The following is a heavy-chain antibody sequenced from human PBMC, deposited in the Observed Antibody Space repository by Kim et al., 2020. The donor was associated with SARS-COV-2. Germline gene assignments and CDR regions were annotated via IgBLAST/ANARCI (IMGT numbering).Heavy chain of an antibody. CDR2: IKTHTGDP. Sequence: ASVKVSCKASGYSFTSKPVNWVRQAPAQGLEWMGWIKTHTGDPTYAQDFTGRFVFSLDTSVNTAYLQINDLQIADTAVYYCARAGAAGMGPAYWGQGTLVTVSS. V-gene: IGHV7-4-1*02. J-gene: IGHJ4*02. CDR3: ARAGAAGMGPAY. D-gene: IGHD6-25*01. CDR1: GYSFTSKP.